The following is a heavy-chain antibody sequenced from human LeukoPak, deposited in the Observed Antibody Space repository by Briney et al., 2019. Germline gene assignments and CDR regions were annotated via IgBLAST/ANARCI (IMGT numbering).Heavy chain of an antibody. CDR3: ARGLQENLAWLRAFSAFDI. J-gene: IGHJ3*02. Sequence: AASVKVSCKASGYTFTSYGISWVRQAPGQGLEWMGWISAYNGNTNYAQKLQGRVTMTTDTSTSTAYMELRSLRSDDAAVYYCARGLQENLAWLRAFSAFDIWGQGTMVTVSS. CDR1: GYTFTSYG. CDR2: ISAYNGNT. V-gene: IGHV1-18*01. D-gene: IGHD5-12*01.